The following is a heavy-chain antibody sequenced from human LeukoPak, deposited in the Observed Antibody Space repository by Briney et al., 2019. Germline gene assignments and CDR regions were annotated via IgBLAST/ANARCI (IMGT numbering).Heavy chain of an antibody. Sequence: SETLSLTCTVSGDSISSSNWWSWVRQPPGKGLEWIGEIYHSGSTNYNPSLKSRVTISVDKSQNQFSLKLSSVTAADTAVYYCARDGRISMVRGVIIRENYFGFWGQGTLVTVSS. V-gene: IGHV4-4*02. CDR3: ARDGRISMVRGVIIRENYFGF. D-gene: IGHD3-10*01. J-gene: IGHJ4*02. CDR1: GDSISSSNW. CDR2: IYHSGST.